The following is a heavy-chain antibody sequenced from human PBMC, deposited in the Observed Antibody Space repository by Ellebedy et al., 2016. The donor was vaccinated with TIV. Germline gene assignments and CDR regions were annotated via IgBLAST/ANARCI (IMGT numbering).Heavy chain of an antibody. J-gene: IGHJ4*02. D-gene: IGHD1-7*01. V-gene: IGHV3-53*01. Sequence: GESLKISCVVSGGTVSTKYMNWVRQAPGKGLEWVSVIYSGGTTYYADSVKGQFTISRDNSKKPLYLKMNSLRAEDTAVYYCARSITGTTVGVYWGQGTLVTVSS. CDR3: ARSITGTTVGVY. CDR1: GGTVSTKY. CDR2: IYSGGTT.